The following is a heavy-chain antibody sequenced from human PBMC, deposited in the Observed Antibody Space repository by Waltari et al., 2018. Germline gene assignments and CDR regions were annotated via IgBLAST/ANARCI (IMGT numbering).Heavy chain of an antibody. D-gene: IGHD5-12*01. Sequence: QVQLQQWGAGLLKPSETLSLTCAVYGGYFSGYYWSWIRQPPGKGLEWIGEINHNVGTNYRPSLKGRVTISVDTSKNQFSLKLSSVTAADPAVYYCARGYGFFRSATNPKYYYYYGMDVWGQGTTVTVSS. CDR3: ARGYGFFRSATNPKYYYYYGMDV. V-gene: IGHV4-34*01. CDR2: INHNVGT. J-gene: IGHJ6*02. CDR1: GGYFSGYY.